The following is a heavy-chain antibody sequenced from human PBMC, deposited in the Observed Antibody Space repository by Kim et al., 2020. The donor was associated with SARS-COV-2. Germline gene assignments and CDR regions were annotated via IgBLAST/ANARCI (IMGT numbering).Heavy chain of an antibody. D-gene: IGHD5-12*01. J-gene: IGHJ4*02. Sequence: SETLSLTCTVSGGSISTYYWSWIRQPPGKGLEWVGYIYYSGSTNYNPSLKSRITISLDTSNNQFSLKLTSVTAADTAVYYCARASVAIGATRAFDYWGQG. CDR3: ARASVAIGATRAFDY. V-gene: IGHV4-59*13. CDR1: GGSISTYY. CDR2: IYYSGST.